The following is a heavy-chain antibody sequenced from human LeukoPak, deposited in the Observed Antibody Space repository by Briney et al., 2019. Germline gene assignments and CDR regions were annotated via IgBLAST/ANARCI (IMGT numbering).Heavy chain of an antibody. J-gene: IGHJ5*02. V-gene: IGHV3-30*18. Sequence: GGSLRLSCAASGFTFSSYGMHWVRRAPGKGLEWVAVISYDGSNKYYADSVKGRFTISRDNSKNTLYLQMNSLRAEDTAVYYCAKDHSWFDPWGQGTLVTVSS. CDR1: GFTFSSYG. CDR3: AKDHSWFDP. CDR2: ISYDGSNK.